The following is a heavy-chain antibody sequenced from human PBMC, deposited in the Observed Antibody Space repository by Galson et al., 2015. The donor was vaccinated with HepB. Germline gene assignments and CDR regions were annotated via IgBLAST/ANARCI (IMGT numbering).Heavy chain of an antibody. CDR2: IYSGGST. J-gene: IGHJ4*02. Sequence: SLRLSCAASGFTVSSNYMSWVRQAPGKGLEWVSVIYSGGSTYYADSVRGRFTISRDNSKNTLYLQMNSLRAEDTAVYYCARDSPRSTMVRDWGQGTLVTVSS. CDR1: GFTVSSNY. V-gene: IGHV3-66*02. CDR3: ARDSPRSTMVRD. D-gene: IGHD3-10*01.